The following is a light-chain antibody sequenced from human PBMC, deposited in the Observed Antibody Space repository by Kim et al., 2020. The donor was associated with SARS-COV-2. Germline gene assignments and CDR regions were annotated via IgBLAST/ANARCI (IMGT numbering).Light chain of an antibody. J-gene: IGLJ3*02. CDR2: DVT. CDR3: CSYAGRYTWV. V-gene: IGLV2-11*01. Sequence: GQSVTSSCTGIRSDVSGYNYVSWYQPPPGKAPKLMIFDVTKRPSGVPDRFSGSKSGNTASLTISGLQADDEADYYCCSYAGRYTWVFGGGTQLTVL. CDR1: RSDVSGYNY.